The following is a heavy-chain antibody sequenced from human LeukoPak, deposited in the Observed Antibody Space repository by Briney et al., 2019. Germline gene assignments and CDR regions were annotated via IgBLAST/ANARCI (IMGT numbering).Heavy chain of an antibody. CDR3: ATDGSGYYRYFDL. Sequence: SETLSLTCTVSGGSISGYYWSWIRQPPGKGLEWIGYLYYSGSTNYNPSLKSRVTISLNTSKSQFSLKLSSVTAADTAVYYCATDGSGYYRYFDLWGCGTLVTVSS. D-gene: IGHD3-22*01. J-gene: IGHJ2*01. CDR1: GGSISGYY. CDR2: LYYSGST. V-gene: IGHV4-59*12.